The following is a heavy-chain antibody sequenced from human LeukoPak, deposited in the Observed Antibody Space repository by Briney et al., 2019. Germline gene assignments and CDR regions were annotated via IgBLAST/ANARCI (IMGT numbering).Heavy chain of an antibody. J-gene: IGHJ4*02. D-gene: IGHD4-11*01. Sequence: SETLSLTCAVYGGSFSGYYWSWIRQPPGKGLEWIGEINHSGSTHYNPSLKSRVTISVDTSKNQFSLKLSSVTAADTAVYYCARTMTTKKGFDYWGQGTLVTGSS. V-gene: IGHV4-34*01. CDR2: INHSGST. CDR1: GGSFSGYY. CDR3: ARTMTTKKGFDY.